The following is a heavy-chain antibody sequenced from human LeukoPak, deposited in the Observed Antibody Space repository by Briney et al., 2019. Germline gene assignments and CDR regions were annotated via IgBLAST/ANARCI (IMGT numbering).Heavy chain of an antibody. CDR2: IYSVGTT. CDR3: ARPPGRTGAFDI. V-gene: IGHV3-NL1*01. D-gene: IGHD3-10*01. J-gene: IGHJ3*02. Sequence: GGSLRLSCAASGFTFSSYGMHWVRQAPGKGLEWVSVIYSVGTTYYADSVKGRFTISRDNSKNTLYLQMNSLRAEDSAVYYCARPPGRTGAFDIWGQGTMVTVSS. CDR1: GFTFSSYG.